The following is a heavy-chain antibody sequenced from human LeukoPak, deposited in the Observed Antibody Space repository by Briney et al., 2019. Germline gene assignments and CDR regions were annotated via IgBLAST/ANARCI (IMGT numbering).Heavy chain of an antibody. CDR2: MNPNSGGT. J-gene: IGHJ5*02. D-gene: IGHD4-17*01. CDR1: GYTFTGYY. CDR3: ARDQYYGWFDP. V-gene: IGHV1-2*02. Sequence: GASVKVSCKASGYTFTGYYMHWVRQAPGQGLEWMVWMNPNSGGTKYAQKFQGRVTMTRDTSISTAYMEQSRLRSYDTAVYYCARDQYYGWFDPWGREPWSPSPQ.